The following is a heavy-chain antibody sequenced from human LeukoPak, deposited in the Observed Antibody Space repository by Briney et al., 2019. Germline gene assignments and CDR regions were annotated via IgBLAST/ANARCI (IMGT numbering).Heavy chain of an antibody. J-gene: IGHJ6*03. Sequence: SETLSLTCTLSGRSISSSSYCWGWLRQPPGKGLQWFVSIYYSRRTYYHPWLKTPVTISVDTSKNQFSLNLRSVTAADTAVYYCARADYSSSWSHEYFYMDVWGKGTTVTVSS. CDR1: GRSISSSSYC. CDR3: ARADYSSSWSHEYFYMDV. CDR2: IYYSRRT. D-gene: IGHD6-13*01. V-gene: IGHV4-39*01.